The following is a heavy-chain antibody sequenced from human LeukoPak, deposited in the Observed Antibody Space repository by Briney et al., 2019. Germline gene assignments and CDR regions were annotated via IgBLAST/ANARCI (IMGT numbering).Heavy chain of an antibody. Sequence: SVKVSCKASGGTFSSYAISWVRQAPGQGLEWMGGIIPIFGIANYAQKFQGRVTITTDESTSTAYMELSSLRSEDTAVYYCAREAYYDSSGSYYFDYWGQGTLVTVSS. CDR1: GGTFSSYA. D-gene: IGHD3-22*01. CDR2: IIPIFGIA. V-gene: IGHV1-69*05. CDR3: AREAYYDSSGSYYFDY. J-gene: IGHJ4*02.